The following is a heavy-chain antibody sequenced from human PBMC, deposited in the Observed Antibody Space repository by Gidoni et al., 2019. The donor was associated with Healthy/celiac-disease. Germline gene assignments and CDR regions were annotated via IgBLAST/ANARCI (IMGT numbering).Heavy chain of an antibody. V-gene: IGHV3-9*01. CDR3: AKDDYGDYVGPFDY. Sequence: EVQLVVSGGGVVQLGSSLTLSCEASGFTFDYYAFHWVRQAPGKGLGWVSSISWDSGSISYADSVKGRITISRDNAKNNLYLQKNSLGAEDAALYYCAKDDYGDYVGPFDYWGQGTLVTVSS. D-gene: IGHD4-17*01. CDR1: GFTFDYYA. J-gene: IGHJ4*02. CDR2: ISWDSGSI.